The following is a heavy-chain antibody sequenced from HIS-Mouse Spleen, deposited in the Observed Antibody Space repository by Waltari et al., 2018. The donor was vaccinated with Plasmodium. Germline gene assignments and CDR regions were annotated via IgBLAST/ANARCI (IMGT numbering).Heavy chain of an antibody. J-gene: IGHJ4*02. D-gene: IGHD6-6*01. Sequence: QVQLQESGPGLVKPSETLSLTCTVSGGSISSYYWCWLRQPPGKGLEWIAYIYYSGSTNYNPSLKSRVTISVDTSKNQFSLKLSSVTAADTAVFYCARGGYSSSSYYFDYWGQGTLVTVSS. CDR3: ARGGYSSSSYYFDY. V-gene: IGHV4-59*01. CDR1: GGSISSYY. CDR2: IYYSGST.